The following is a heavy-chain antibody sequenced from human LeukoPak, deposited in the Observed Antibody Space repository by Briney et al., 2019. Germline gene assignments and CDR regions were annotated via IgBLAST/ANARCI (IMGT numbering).Heavy chain of an antibody. J-gene: IGHJ4*02. CDR2: IKQDGSEK. V-gene: IGHV3-7*01. CDR1: GFTFTSYW. D-gene: IGHD3-9*01. CDR3: ARTYYDILTGYNPYFDY. Sequence: GGSLRLSCAASGFTFTSYWMSWVRQAPGKGLEWVANIKQDGSEKYYVDSVKGRFTVSRDNAKKSLYLQMNSLRAEDTAVYYCARTYYDILTGYNPYFDYWGQGILVTVSS.